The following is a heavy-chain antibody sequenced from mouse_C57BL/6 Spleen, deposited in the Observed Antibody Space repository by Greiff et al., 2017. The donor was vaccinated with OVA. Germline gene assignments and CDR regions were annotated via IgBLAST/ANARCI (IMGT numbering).Heavy chain of an antibody. CDR1: GFTFSSYA. V-gene: IGHV5-4*01. Sequence: EVKLMESGGGLVKPGGSLKLSCAASGFTFSSYAMSWVRQTPEKRLEWVATISDGGSYTYYPDNVKGRFTIARDNAKNNLYLQMSHLKSEDTAMYYCARDRIYYDYDGYFDYWGQGTTLTVSS. D-gene: IGHD2-4*01. CDR3: ARDRIYYDYDGYFDY. J-gene: IGHJ2*01. CDR2: ISDGGSYT.